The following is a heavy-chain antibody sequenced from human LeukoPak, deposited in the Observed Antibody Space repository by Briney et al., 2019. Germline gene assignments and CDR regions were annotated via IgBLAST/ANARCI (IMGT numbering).Heavy chain of an antibody. CDR3: AKPEDSGYDGLV. J-gene: IGHJ4*02. Sequence: GGSLRLSCAASGFTVSSSYMSWVRQAPGKGLEWVSVIYSGGSTYYADSVKGRFTISRDNSKNTLYLQMNSLRAEDTAVYYCAKPEDSGYDGLVWGQGTLVTVSS. D-gene: IGHD5-12*01. CDR2: IYSGGST. CDR1: GFTVSSSY. V-gene: IGHV3-53*01.